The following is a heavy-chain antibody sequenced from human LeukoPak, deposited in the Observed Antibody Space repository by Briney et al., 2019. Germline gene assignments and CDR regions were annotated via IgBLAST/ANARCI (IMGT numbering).Heavy chain of an antibody. CDR2: MNPNSGNT. J-gene: IGHJ4*02. CDR1: GYTLTELS. CDR3: ARARWYIYSSFDY. Sequence: GASVKVSCKVSGYTLTELSMHWVRQATGQGLEWMGWMNPNSGNTGYAQKFQGRVTMTRNTSISTAYMELSSLRSEDTAVYYCARARWYIYSSFDYWGQGTLVTVSS. D-gene: IGHD4-23*01. V-gene: IGHV1-8*01.